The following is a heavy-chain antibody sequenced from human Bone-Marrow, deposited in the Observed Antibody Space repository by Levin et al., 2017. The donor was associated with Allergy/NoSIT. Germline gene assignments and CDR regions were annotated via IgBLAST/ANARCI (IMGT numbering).Heavy chain of an antibody. CDR2: ISDDGINK. V-gene: IGHV3-30-3*01. Sequence: GGSLRLSCAASGFTFIRYAIHWVRRAPGKGLEWVAVISDDGINKYYADSVKGRFSISRDNSKNTVYLQIDSLRTEDTAVYYCARVRRADSSGWYDFYAMNVWGQGTTVTVSS. CDR1: GFTFIRYA. D-gene: IGHD6-19*01. CDR3: ARVRRADSSGWYDFYAMNV. J-gene: IGHJ6*02.